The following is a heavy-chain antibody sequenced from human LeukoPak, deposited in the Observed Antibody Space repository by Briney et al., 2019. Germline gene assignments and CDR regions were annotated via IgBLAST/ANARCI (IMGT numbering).Heavy chain of an antibody. J-gene: IGHJ4*02. CDR1: GGTFSSYA. CDR3: ARIGVGARSRLMGI. D-gene: IGHD1-26*01. CDR2: MNPNTGNT. Sequence: ASVKVSCKASGGTFSSYAISWVRQATGQGLEWMGWMNPNTGNTGYVQKFQGRVTMTRNTSISTAYMELSSLRSEDTAVYYCARIGVGARSRLMGIWGQGTLVTVSS. V-gene: IGHV1-8*02.